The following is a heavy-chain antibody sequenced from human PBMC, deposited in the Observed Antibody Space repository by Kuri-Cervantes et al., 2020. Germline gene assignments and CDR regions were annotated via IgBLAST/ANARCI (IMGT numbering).Heavy chain of an antibody. J-gene: IGHJ6*02. CDR2: IYSGGST. V-gene: IGHV3-66*01. CDR1: GFTVSSNY. Sequence: GESLKISCAASGFTVSSNYMSWVRQAPGKGLEWVSVIYSGGSTYYADSVKGRFTISRDNSKNTLYLQMNSLRAEDTAVYYCARDRMGYYYYDMDVWGQGTTVTVSS. CDR3: ARDRMGYYYYDMDV. D-gene: IGHD2-15*01.